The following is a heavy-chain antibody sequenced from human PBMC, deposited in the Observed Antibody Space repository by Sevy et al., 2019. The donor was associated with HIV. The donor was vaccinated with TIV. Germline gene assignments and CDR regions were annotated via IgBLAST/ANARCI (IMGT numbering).Heavy chain of an antibody. CDR3: VREGRNYEYVWGTYHSGF. J-gene: IGHJ4*02. D-gene: IGHD3-16*02. Sequence: GGSLRLSCAASGFSFNGYAMHWVRQAPGKGLEWLAVISYDGSVKYYTESGKGRFTISRDNTKNTLFLQLNSLRPEDTAVYYCVREGRNYEYVWGTYHSGFRAQGTLVTVSS. CDR2: ISYDGSVK. CDR1: GFSFNGYA. V-gene: IGHV3-30*04.